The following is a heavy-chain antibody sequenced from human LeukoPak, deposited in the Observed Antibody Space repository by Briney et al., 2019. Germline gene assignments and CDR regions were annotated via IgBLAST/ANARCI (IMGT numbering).Heavy chain of an antibody. CDR3: ARGPVVVIAKPYNWVDP. V-gene: IGHV1-8*03. CDR1: GYTFTSYD. CDR2: MNPNSGNT. D-gene: IGHD2-21*01. Sequence: ASVKVSCKASGYTFTSYDINWLRQATGQGLEWMGWMNPNSGNTGYAQKFQGRVTITRNTSISTAYMELSSLRSEDTAVYYCARGPVVVIAKPYNWVDPWGQGTLVTVSS. J-gene: IGHJ5*02.